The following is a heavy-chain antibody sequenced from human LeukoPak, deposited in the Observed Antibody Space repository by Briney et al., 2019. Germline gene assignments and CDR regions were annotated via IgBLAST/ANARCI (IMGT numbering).Heavy chain of an antibody. J-gene: IGHJ4*02. CDR2: IYYSGST. D-gene: IGHD1-7*01. CDR1: GGSISSGDYY. V-gene: IGHV4-30-4*08. CDR3: ARVLVRAGTKPFDY. Sequence: SETLSLTCTVSGGSISSGDYYWSWIRQPPGTGLEWIGYIYYSGSTYYNPSLKSRVTISVDTSKNQFSLKLSSVTAADTAVYYCARVLVRAGTKPFDYWGQGTLVTVSS.